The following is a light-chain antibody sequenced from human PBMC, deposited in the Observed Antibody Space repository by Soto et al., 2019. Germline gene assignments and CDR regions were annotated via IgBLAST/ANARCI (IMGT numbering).Light chain of an antibody. CDR3: MQALQTPPWT. Sequence: DVVLTQTPLSLPVTPGEPASISCRSSHSLLHSNGYKYLDWYLQKPGQSPQLLIYLGSNRASGVPDRFSGSGSGTDFTLKISRVEAEDVGVYYCMQALQTPPWTFGQGTKVDI. V-gene: IGKV2-28*01. CDR2: LGS. CDR1: HSLLHSNGYKY. J-gene: IGKJ1*01.